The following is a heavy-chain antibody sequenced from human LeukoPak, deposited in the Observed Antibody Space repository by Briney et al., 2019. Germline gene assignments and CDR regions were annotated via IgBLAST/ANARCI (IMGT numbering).Heavy chain of an antibody. V-gene: IGHV3-23*01. CDR2: ISGSGGST. CDR3: AKSGPQWLGKENWFDP. CDR1: GFTFSTHA. J-gene: IGHJ5*02. Sequence: GGSLRLSCAASGFTFSTHAMSWVRQAPGKGLEWVSSISGSGGSTYYADSVKGRFTISKDTSKKTVHLQMNSLRAEDTAVYYCAKSGPQWLGKENWFDPWGQGNLGTVSS. D-gene: IGHD6-19*01.